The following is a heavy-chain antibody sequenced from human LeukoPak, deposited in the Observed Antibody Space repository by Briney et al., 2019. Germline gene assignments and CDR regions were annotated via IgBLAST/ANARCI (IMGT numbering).Heavy chain of an antibody. CDR1: GFTFSSYA. Sequence: GGSLRLSCAASGFTFSSYAMSWVRQAPGKGLEWVSAISGSGGSTYYADSVKGRFTISRDNSKNTLYLQMNSLRAEDTAVYYCAKDRGRHYDILTDLPSSTFDYWGQGTLVTVSS. D-gene: IGHD3-9*01. J-gene: IGHJ4*02. CDR3: AKDRGRHYDILTDLPSSTFDY. V-gene: IGHV3-23*01. CDR2: ISGSGGST.